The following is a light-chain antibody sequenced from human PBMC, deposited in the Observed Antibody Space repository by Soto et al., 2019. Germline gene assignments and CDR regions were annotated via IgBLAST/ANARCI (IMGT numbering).Light chain of an antibody. J-gene: IGKJ4*01. CDR2: GVS. CDR3: QQYGDWPLT. CDR1: QSVRSTY. V-gene: IGKV3-15*01. Sequence: EIVMTQSSATLSVSPGERATLSCRASQSVRSTYLAWYQQKPGQAPRLLIFGVSNRAAGIPARFSGSGSGTEFTLTISSLQSEDFAVYYCQQYGDWPLTFGGGTKVDIK.